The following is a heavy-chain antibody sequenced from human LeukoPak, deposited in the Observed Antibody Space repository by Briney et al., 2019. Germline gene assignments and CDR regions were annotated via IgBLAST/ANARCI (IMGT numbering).Heavy chain of an antibody. CDR2: ISGSGGST. Sequence: GRSLRLSCAASGFTFDDYAMSWVRQAPGKGLEWVSAISGSGGSTYYADSVKGRFTISRDNSKNTLYLQMNSLRAEDTAVYYCAKDPRLVSRFPYYSDYWGQGTLVTVSS. D-gene: IGHD3-10*01. J-gene: IGHJ4*02. CDR3: AKDPRLVSRFPYYSDY. V-gene: IGHV3-23*01. CDR1: GFTFDDYA.